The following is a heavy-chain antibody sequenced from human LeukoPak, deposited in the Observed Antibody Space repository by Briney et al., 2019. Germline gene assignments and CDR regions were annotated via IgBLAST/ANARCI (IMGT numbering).Heavy chain of an antibody. Sequence: ASVKVSCKASGFSFTRFAISWVRQAPGQGLGWMGWISTHNGDTNYAEKFQGRVTMTTDTSTSTTYMEVRALRSDDTAVYYCARDPSNTSGRYAYFDYWGQGTLATVSS. CDR3: ARDPSNTSGRYAYFDY. CDR1: GFSFTRFA. V-gene: IGHV1-18*01. CDR2: ISTHNGDT. J-gene: IGHJ4*02. D-gene: IGHD6-19*01.